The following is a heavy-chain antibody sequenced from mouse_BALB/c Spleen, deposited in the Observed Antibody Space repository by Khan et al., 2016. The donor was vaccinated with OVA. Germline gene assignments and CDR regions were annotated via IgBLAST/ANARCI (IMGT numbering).Heavy chain of an antibody. CDR1: GYSITSGYS. CDR2: IHYSGST. D-gene: IGHD1-1*01. CDR3: SRSGTTIVADWYFDV. Sequence: EVQLQESGPDLVKPSQSLSLTCTATGYSITSGYSWHWIRQFPGNKLEWMGYIHYSGSTNYNPSLKSRIFITRNTSKNQFFWKLNSVTTEDTAAYYCSRSGTTIVADWYFDVWGAGTTVTVSS. J-gene: IGHJ1*01. V-gene: IGHV3-1*02.